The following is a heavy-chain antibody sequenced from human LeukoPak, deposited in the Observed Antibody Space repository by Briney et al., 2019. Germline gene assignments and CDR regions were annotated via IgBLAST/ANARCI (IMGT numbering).Heavy chain of an antibody. V-gene: IGHV3-43D*03. D-gene: IGHD4-17*01. CDR3: AKEPRHFGELDY. CDR2: ISWDGGST. Sequence: PGGSLRLSCAASGFTFDDYAMHWVRQAPGKGLEWVSLISWDGGSTYYADSVKGRFTISRDNSKKSLYLQMDSLRIEDTALYYCAKEPRHFGELDYWGQGTLVTVSS. CDR1: GFTFDDYA. J-gene: IGHJ4*02.